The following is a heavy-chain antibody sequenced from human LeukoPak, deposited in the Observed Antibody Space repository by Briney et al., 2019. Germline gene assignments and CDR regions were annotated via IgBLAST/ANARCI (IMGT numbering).Heavy chain of an antibody. Sequence: GGSLRLSCAASGFTFSSYAMSWVRQAPGKRLEWVALISYDGSNKYYADSVKGRFTISRANSKNTLYLQMNSLRAEDTAVYYCAKDPRRYSRTGGYFDYWGQGTLVTVSS. J-gene: IGHJ4*02. V-gene: IGHV3-30*18. D-gene: IGHD6-13*01. CDR1: GFTFSSYA. CDR3: AKDPRRYSRTGGYFDY. CDR2: ISYDGSNK.